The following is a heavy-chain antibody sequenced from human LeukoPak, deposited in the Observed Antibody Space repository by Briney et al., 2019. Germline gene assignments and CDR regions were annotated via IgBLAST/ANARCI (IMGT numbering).Heavy chain of an antibody. CDR1: GGSISSSSYS. Sequence: PSETLSLTCTVSGGSISSSSYSWGWIRQPPGKGLKWIGSIYYSGSTYYNPSLKSRVTISVDTSKNQFSLKLSSVTAADTAVYYCARSMLHYYYYGMDVWGQGTTVTVSS. V-gene: IGHV4-39*01. D-gene: IGHD2-8*01. CDR3: ARSMLHYYYYGMDV. CDR2: IYYSGST. J-gene: IGHJ6*02.